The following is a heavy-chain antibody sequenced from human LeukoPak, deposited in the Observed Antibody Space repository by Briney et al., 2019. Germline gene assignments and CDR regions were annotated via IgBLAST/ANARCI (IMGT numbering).Heavy chain of an antibody. CDR1: GFIFDDYA. V-gene: IGHV3-9*01. CDR3: ARVDWEGSGSYYFDY. D-gene: IGHD1-26*01. J-gene: IGHJ4*02. CDR2: ISWNSGSI. Sequence: PGGSLRLSCAASGFIFDDYAMHWGRQAPGKGLEWVSGISWNSGSIGYADSVKGRFTISRDNAKNTLFLQMNNLRAEDTAVYYCARVDWEGSGSYYFDYWGQGTLVTVSS.